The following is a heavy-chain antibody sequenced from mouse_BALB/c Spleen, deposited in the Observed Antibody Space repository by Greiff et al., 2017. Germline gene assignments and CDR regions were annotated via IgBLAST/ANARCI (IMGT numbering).Heavy chain of an antibody. J-gene: IGHJ3*01. CDR3: AREDYGSSYFAY. V-gene: IGHV1-80*01. Sequence: VQGVESGAELVRPGSSVKISCKASGYAFSSYWMNWVKQRPGQGLEWIGQIYPGDGDTNYNGKFKGKATLTADKSSSTAYMQLSSLTSEDSAVYFCAREDYGSSYFAYWGQGTLVTVSA. CDR2: IYPGDGDT. CDR1: GYAFSSYW. D-gene: IGHD1-1*01.